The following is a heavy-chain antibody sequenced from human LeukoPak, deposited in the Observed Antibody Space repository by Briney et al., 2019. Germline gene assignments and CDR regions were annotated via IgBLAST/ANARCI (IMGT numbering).Heavy chain of an antibody. CDR2: INHSGST. CDR1: GGSFSGYY. D-gene: IGHD3-22*01. J-gene: IGHJ4*02. CDR3: ARVCWNYYDSSGSPPLDY. V-gene: IGHV4-34*01. Sequence: SETLSLTCAVYGGSFSGYYWSWIRQPPGKGLEWIGEINHSGSTNYNPSLKSRVTISVDTSKNQFSLKLSSVTAADTAVYYCARVCWNYYDSSGSPPLDYWGQGTLVTVSS.